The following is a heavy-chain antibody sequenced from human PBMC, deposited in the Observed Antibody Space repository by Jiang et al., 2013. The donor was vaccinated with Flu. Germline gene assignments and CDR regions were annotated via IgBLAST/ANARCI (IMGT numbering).Heavy chain of an antibody. CDR2: ISGSGGRT. J-gene: IGHJ4*02. CDR3: AKDRIPYCTGGSCYSFEY. CDR1: GFTFSSFV. D-gene: IGHD2-15*01. Sequence: VQLLESGGGLVQPGGSLRLSCAASGFTFSSFVLTWVRQAPGKGLEWVSSISGSGGRTYTADSVKSRFTISRDNSKNTLSLQMNGLRAEDTAIYYCAKDRIPYCTGGSCYSFEYWGQGTLVTVSS. V-gene: IGHV3-23*01.